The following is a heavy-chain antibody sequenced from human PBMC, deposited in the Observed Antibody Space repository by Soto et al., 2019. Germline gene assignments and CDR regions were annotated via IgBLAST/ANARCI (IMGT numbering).Heavy chain of an antibody. CDR2: IYHSGST. J-gene: IGHJ5*01. V-gene: IGHV4-30-2*01. D-gene: IGHD1-1*01. CDR3: VLQERPVSEFYP. Sequence: TLSLTCAVSGGSISSGGYSWSWIRQPPGKGLEWIGYIYHSGSTYYNPSLKSRVTISVDRSKNQFSLKLSSVTAADTAVYYCVLQERPVSEFYPRGQRPLV. CDR1: GGSISSGGYS.